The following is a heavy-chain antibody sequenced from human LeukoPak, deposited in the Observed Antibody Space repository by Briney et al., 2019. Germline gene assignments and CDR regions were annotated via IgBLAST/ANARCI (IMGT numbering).Heavy chain of an antibody. D-gene: IGHD1-26*01. J-gene: IGHJ4*02. V-gene: IGHV1-18*01. CDR2: ISAYNGNT. CDR1: GYTFTSYG. CDR3: ARDKVGATEGDFDY. Sequence: ASVKVSCKASGYTFTSYGISWMRQAPGQGLEWMGWISAYNGNTNYAQKLQGRVTMTTDTSTSTAYMELRSLRSDDTAVYYCARDKVGATEGDFDYWGQGTLVTVSS.